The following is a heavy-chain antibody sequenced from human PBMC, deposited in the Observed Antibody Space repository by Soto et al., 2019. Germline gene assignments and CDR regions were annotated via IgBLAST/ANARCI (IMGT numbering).Heavy chain of an antibody. D-gene: IGHD4-17*01. J-gene: IGHJ4*02. CDR3: ARRYGASFDY. Sequence: SETLSLTCTVSGGSITNNNYYWSWIRQPPGKGLEWIGHMYNSGTTYSNPSLKSRVTISVDTSKNQFSLKLSSVTAADTAVYYCARRYGASFDYWGQGTLVTVSS. CDR1: GGSITNNNYY. V-gene: IGHV4-30-4*02. CDR2: MYNSGTT.